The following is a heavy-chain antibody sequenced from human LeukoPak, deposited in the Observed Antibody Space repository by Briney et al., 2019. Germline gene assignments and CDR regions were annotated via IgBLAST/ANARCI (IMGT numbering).Heavy chain of an antibody. Sequence: GASVKVSCKASGYTLTSYGISWVRQAPGQGLEWMGWISAYNGDTNYAQKLQGRVTMTTDTSTSTAYMELRSLRSDDTAVYYCARARITIFGVVIMPFDYWGQGTLVTVSS. CDR1: GYTLTSYG. J-gene: IGHJ4*02. CDR3: ARARITIFGVVIMPFDY. D-gene: IGHD3-3*01. CDR2: ISAYNGDT. V-gene: IGHV1-18*01.